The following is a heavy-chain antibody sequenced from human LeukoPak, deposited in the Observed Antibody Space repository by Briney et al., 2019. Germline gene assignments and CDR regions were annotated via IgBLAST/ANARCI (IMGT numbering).Heavy chain of an antibody. CDR3: ARGFSGWYGAFDI. Sequence: SETLSLTCAVYGGSFSGYYWSWIRQPPGKGLEWIGETNHSGSTNYNPSLKSRVTISVDTSKNQFSLKLSSVTAADTAVYYCARGFSGWYGAFDIWGQGTMVTVSS. D-gene: IGHD6-19*01. J-gene: IGHJ3*02. CDR2: TNHSGST. V-gene: IGHV4-34*01. CDR1: GGSFSGYY.